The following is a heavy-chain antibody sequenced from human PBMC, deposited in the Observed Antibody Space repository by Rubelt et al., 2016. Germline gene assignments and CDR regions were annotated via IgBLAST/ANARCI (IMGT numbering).Heavy chain of an antibody. Sequence: EVQLVESGGGLVKPGGYLRLSCAASGFTFSSYSMMWVRQATGKGQEWISYISSSSNNKQSEEHVKGEFTITRANTENSLYLQMNNLRAEDTAVYYCARDLAPVWPSNWFDPWGQGTLVTVSS. D-gene: IGHD2-8*01. V-gene: IGHV3-48*04. CDR2: ISSSSNNK. CDR3: ARDLAPVWPSNWFDP. J-gene: IGHJ5*02. CDR1: GFTFSSYS.